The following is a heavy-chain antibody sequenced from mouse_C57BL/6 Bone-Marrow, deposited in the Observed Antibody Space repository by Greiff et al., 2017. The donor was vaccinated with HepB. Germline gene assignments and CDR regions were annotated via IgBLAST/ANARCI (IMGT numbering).Heavy chain of an antibody. CDR3: TRRELLWDY. D-gene: IGHD2-1*01. CDR2: IDPETGGT. J-gene: IGHJ2*01. V-gene: IGHV1-15*01. CDR1: GYTFTDYE. Sequence: VQLQQSGAELVRPGASVTLSCKASGYTFTDYEMHWVKQTPVHGLEWIGAIDPETGGTAYNQKFKGKAILTADKSSSTAYMEIRSLTSEDSAVYYCTRRELLWDYWGQGTTLTVSS.